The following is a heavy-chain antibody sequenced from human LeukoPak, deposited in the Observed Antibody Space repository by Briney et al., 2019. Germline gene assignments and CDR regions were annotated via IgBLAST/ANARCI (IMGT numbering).Heavy chain of an antibody. CDR2: IKQDGSEK. CDR1: GFTFSSYW. J-gene: IGHJ3*02. Sequence: PGGSLRLSCAASGFTFSSYWMSWVRQAPGKGLEWVANIKQDGSEKYYVDSVKGRFTISRDNAKNSLYLQMNSLRAEDTAVYYRARLDIVVVVAATGWDAFDIWGQGTMVTVSS. D-gene: IGHD2-15*01. V-gene: IGHV3-7*01. CDR3: ARLDIVVVVAATGWDAFDI.